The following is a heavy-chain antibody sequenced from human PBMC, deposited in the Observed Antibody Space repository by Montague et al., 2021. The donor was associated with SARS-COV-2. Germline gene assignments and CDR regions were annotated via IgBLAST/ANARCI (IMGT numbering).Heavy chain of an antibody. Sequence: ETLSLTCSVSGNSLSNSRYFWGWIRQPPRKGLEWIGSFYFGGKFLYNSSLESRVTISVDTSKNQFSLQLSSVTASDTAVYYCARHSGGSEVAGLDYWGQGILVTVST. CDR2: FYFGGKF. CDR1: GNSLSNSRYF. D-gene: IGHD6-19*01. V-gene: IGHV4-39*01. J-gene: IGHJ4*02. CDR3: ARHSGGSEVAGLDY.